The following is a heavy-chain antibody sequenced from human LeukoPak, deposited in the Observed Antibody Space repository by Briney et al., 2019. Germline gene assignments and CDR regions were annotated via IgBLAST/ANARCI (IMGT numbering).Heavy chain of an antibody. D-gene: IGHD1-26*01. CDR1: GYTFFTSD. V-gene: IGHV1-18*01. CDR3: AILGGELRNLHAFDI. Sequence: GASVKVSCKASGYTFFTSDVSWVRQAPGQGLEWMGWISAYNGKTNYAQKFQGRVTMTTDTSTNTAYMELRSLRAEDTAVYYCAILGGELRNLHAFDIWGQGTMVTVSS. J-gene: IGHJ3*02. CDR2: ISAYNGKT.